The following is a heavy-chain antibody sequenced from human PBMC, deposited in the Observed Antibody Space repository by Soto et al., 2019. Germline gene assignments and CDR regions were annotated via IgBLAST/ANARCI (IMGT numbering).Heavy chain of an antibody. V-gene: IGHV4-34*01. CDR2: INHSGST. CDR3: ARGWGRIFDY. CDR1: GGSFSGYY. Sequence: QVQLQQWGAGLLKPSETLSLTCAVYGGSFSGYYWSWIRQPPGKGLEWIGEINHSGSTNYNPSLKSRVTISEDTSKNQFSLKLSSVTAADTAVYYCARGWGRIFDYWGQGTLVTFSS. D-gene: IGHD7-27*01. J-gene: IGHJ4*02.